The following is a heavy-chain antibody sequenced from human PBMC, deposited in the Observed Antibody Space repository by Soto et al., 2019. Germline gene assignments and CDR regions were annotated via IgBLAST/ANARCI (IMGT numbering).Heavy chain of an antibody. CDR3: ARRLRGYSYGSYYGMDV. CDR1: GYTFTSYG. J-gene: IGHJ6*02. V-gene: IGHV1-18*04. D-gene: IGHD5-18*01. CDR2: ISAYNGNT. Sequence: QVQLVQSGAEVKKPGASVKVSCKASGYTFTSYGISWVRQAPGQGLEWMGWISAYNGNTNYAKKLQGRVTMTTDTSTSTAYMELRSLRSDDTGVYYCARRLRGYSYGSYYGMDVWGQGTTVTVSS.